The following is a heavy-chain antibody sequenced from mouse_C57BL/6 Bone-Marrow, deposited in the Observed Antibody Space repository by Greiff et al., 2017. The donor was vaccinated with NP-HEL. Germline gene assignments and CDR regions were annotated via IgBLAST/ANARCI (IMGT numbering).Heavy chain of an antibody. CDR1: GISITTGNYR. CDR3: ARLYYYGSSPAFDV. CDR2: IYYSGTI. V-gene: IGHV3-5*01. D-gene: IGHD1-1*01. J-gene: IGHJ1*03. Sequence: VQLQQSGPGLVKPSQTVFLTCTVTGISITTGNYRWSWIRQFPGNKLEWIGYIYYSGTITYNPSLTSRTTITRDTPKNQFFLEMNSLTAEDTATYYCARLYYYGSSPAFDVWGTGTTVTVSS.